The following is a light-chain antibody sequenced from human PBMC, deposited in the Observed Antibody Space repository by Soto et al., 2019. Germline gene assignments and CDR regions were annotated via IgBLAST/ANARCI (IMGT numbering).Light chain of an antibody. CDR3: QQRGEWPPGAT. CDR2: DAS. J-gene: IGKJ5*01. Sequence: EIVLTQSPAILSFSPGERATLSCRAIQSISNSLAWYQRKPGQAPRLLIYDASNRATGIPARFSGSGSGTDFTLTISSLGPEDFAVYYCQQRGEWPPGATFGQGTRLEI. CDR1: QSISNS. V-gene: IGKV3-11*01.